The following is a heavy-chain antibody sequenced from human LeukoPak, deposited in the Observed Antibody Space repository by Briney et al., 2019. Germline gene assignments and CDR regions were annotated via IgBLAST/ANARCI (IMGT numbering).Heavy chain of an antibody. V-gene: IGHV3-30*02. CDR3: AKDPVGRNPPYYSDY. CDR1: GFTFSSYG. Sequence: GGSLRLSCAASGFTFSSYGMHWVRQAPGKGLEWVAFIRYDGSNKYYADSVKGRFTISRDNSKNTLYLQMNSLRAEDTAMYYCAKDPVGRNPPYYSDYWGQGTLVTVSS. J-gene: IGHJ4*02. CDR2: IRYDGSNK. D-gene: IGHD4-23*01.